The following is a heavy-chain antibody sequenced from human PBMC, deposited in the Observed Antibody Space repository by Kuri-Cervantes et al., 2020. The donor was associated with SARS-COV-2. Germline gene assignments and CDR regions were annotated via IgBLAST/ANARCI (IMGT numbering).Heavy chain of an antibody. CDR3: ARVCYDFWSGYYTSYYYMDV. V-gene: IGHV4-59*01. Sequence: ESLKISCTVSGGSISSYYWSWIRQPPGKGLEWIGYIYYSGSTNYNPSLKSRVTISVDTSKNQFSLKLSSVTAADTAVYYCARVCYDFWSGYYTSYYYMDVWGKGTTVTVSS. D-gene: IGHD3-3*01. CDR1: GGSISSYY. J-gene: IGHJ6*03. CDR2: IYYSGST.